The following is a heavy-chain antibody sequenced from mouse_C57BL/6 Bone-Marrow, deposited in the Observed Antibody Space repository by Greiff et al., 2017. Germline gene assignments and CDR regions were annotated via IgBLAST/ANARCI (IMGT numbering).Heavy chain of an antibody. Sequence: EVQVVESGGGLVKPGGSLKLSCAASGFTFSSYAMSWVRQTPEKRLEWVATISDGGSYTYYPDNVKGRFTISRDNAKNNLYLQMSHLKSEDTAMYYCARDSPYDVYFDYWGQGTTLTVSS. CDR1: GFTFSSYA. V-gene: IGHV5-4*01. CDR3: ARDSPYDVYFDY. CDR2: ISDGGSYT. D-gene: IGHD2-3*01. J-gene: IGHJ2*01.